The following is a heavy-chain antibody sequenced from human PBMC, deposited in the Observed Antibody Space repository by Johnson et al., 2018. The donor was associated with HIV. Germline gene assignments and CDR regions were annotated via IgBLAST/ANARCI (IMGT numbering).Heavy chain of an antibody. Sequence: QVQLVESGGGVVQPGRSLRLSCAASGFTFSNYAMHWVRQAPGKGLAWVAVISYDGSSKYYADSVKGRLTISRDNSRNTLDLQMNSLRAEDTAVYYCARDQAIFGVVLASDAFDIWGQGTMVTVSS. V-gene: IGHV3-30*01. D-gene: IGHD3-3*01. CDR1: GFTFSNYA. J-gene: IGHJ3*02. CDR3: ARDQAIFGVVLASDAFDI. CDR2: ISYDGSSK.